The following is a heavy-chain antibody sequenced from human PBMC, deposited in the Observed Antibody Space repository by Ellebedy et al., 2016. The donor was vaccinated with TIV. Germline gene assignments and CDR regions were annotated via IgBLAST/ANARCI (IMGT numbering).Heavy chain of an antibody. V-gene: IGHV1-2*02. Sequence: ASVKVSCXASGGTFSSYAISWVRQAPGQGLEWMGWINPNSGGTNYAQKFQGRVTMTRDTSISTAYMELSRLRSDDTAVYYCARDRTYYYDSSGGGTGDYWGQGTLVTVSS. CDR2: INPNSGGT. D-gene: IGHD3-22*01. CDR1: GGTFSSYA. J-gene: IGHJ4*02. CDR3: ARDRTYYYDSSGGGTGDY.